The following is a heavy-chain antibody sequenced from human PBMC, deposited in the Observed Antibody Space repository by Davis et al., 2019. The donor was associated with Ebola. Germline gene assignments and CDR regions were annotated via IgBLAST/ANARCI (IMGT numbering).Heavy chain of an antibody. V-gene: IGHV3-23*01. Sequence: PGGSLRLSCAASGFTFNTYAMSWVRQAPGKGLEWVSAISGSGGSTYYADSVKGRFTISRDNSKNTLYLQTNSLRADDTAVYYCAKEHLPCTSADCYGAFDYWGRGTLVTVSS. D-gene: IGHD2-21*02. CDR1: GFTFNTYA. J-gene: IGHJ4*02. CDR2: ISGSGGST. CDR3: AKEHLPCTSADCYGAFDY.